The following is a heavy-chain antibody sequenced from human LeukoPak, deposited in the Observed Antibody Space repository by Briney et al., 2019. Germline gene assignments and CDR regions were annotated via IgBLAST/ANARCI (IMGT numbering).Heavy chain of an antibody. CDR2: IYYSGST. V-gene: IGHV4-59*01. J-gene: IGHJ4*02. CDR3: ARGDTAMGLFDY. CDR1: GGSISSYY. D-gene: IGHD5-18*01. Sequence: SETLSLTCTVSGGSISSYYWSWIRQPPGKGLEWIGYIYYSGSTNYNPSLKSRVTISVDTSKNQFSLKLSSVTAADTAVYYCARGDTAMGLFDYWGQGTLVTVSS.